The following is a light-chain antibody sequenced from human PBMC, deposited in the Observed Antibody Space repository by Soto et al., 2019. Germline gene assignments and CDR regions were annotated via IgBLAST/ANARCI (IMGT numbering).Light chain of an antibody. V-gene: IGLV2-23*01. CDR2: EGS. Sequence: ALTQPASVSGSPGQSITISCTGSSSDVGSYNLVSWYQQHPGKAPKLMIYEGSKRPSGVSNRFSGSKSGNTASLTISGLQAEDEADYYCCSYAGSNYVFGTGTKVTVL. CDR1: SSDVGSYNL. CDR3: CSYAGSNYV. J-gene: IGLJ1*01.